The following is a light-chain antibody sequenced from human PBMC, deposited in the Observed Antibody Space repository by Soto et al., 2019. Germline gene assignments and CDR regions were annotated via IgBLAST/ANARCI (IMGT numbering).Light chain of an antibody. V-gene: IGLV2-23*01. CDR2: EGN. CDR3: CSYAGHYVV. CDR1: SSDVGNYNL. J-gene: IGLJ2*01. Sequence: QSVLTQPASVSGSPGQSITISCTGTSSDVGNYNLVSWYQQHPGKAPKLMICEGNRRPSGVSNRFSGSKSGNTASLTISGLQAEDEADYYSCSYAGHYVVFGGGTKLTVL.